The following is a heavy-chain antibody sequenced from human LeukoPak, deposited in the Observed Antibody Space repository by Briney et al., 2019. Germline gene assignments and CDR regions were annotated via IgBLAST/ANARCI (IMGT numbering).Heavy chain of an antibody. J-gene: IGHJ4*02. V-gene: IGHV4-34*01. D-gene: IGHD3-9*01. Sequence: PSETLSLTCAVYGGSFSGYYWSWIRQPPGKGLEWIGEINHSGSTNYNPSLKSRVTISVDTSKNQFSLKLSSVTAADTAVYYCARGPGDILTGFCGFDYWGQGTLVTVSS. CDR3: ARGPGDILTGFCGFDY. CDR2: INHSGST. CDR1: GGSFSGYY.